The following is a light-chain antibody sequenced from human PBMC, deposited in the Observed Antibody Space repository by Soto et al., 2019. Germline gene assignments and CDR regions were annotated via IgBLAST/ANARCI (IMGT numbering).Light chain of an antibody. CDR1: NSDVGGYNY. J-gene: IGLJ3*02. Sequence: QSALTQPASVSGSPGQSITISCTGTNSDVGGYNYVSWYQQRPGTAPKLIIYEVSNRPSGGSNRISGSKSGNTASLSISGLQAEDEADYYCSSSTSTTTLWVFGGGTKLTVL. CDR2: EVS. V-gene: IGLV2-14*03. CDR3: SSSTSTTTLWV.